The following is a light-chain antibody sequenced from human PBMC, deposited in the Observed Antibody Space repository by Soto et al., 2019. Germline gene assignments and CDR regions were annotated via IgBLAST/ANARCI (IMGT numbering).Light chain of an antibody. V-gene: IGKV3-15*01. J-gene: IGKJ2*01. CDR3: QQYNNWPYT. CDR1: QSVSNN. CDR2: GAS. Sequence: EIVMTQSPATLSVSPGERATLSCRASQSVSNNLAWYQQKPGQAPRLLIYGASTRATGIPARFSGSGSGTEFTLTISSLQSEDCAVYYCQQYNNWPYTFGQGTKLEIK.